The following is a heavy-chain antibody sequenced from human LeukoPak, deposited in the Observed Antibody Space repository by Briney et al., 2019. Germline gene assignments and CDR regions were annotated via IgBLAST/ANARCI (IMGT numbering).Heavy chain of an antibody. Sequence: QPSETLSLTCTVSGVSISSGGYYWSWIRQHPGKGLEWIGYIYYSGSTYYNPSLKSRVTISVDTSKNQFSLKLSSVTAADTAVYYCARAHADYGDYVLFDYWGQGTLVTVSS. CDR1: GVSISSGGYY. V-gene: IGHV4-31*03. D-gene: IGHD4-17*01. CDR3: ARAHADYGDYVLFDY. J-gene: IGHJ4*02. CDR2: IYYSGST.